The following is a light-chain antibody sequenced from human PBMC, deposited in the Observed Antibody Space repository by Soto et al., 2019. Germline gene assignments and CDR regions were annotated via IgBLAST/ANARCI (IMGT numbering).Light chain of an antibody. V-gene: IGKV1-5*01. J-gene: IGKJ5*01. CDR2: DAS. CDR3: QQYHRSSIT. CDR1: QSLNND. Sequence: DIQMTQSPSTLSASVGDRVTITCRASQSLNNDLAWYQQKPGKAPNLLIYDASTLERGVPSRFSGTGSGTEFTLAINSLQPDDFATYYCQQYHRSSITFGQWTRLEI.